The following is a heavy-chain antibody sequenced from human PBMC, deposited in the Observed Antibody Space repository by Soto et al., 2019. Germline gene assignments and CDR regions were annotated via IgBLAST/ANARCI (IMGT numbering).Heavy chain of an antibody. CDR1: GFTFSSYA. D-gene: IGHD3-10*01. Sequence: GGSLRLSCAASGFTFSSYAMSWVRQAPGKGLEWVSAISGSGGSTYYADSVKGRFTISRDNSKTTLYLQMNSLRAEDTAVYYCAKDRGYGSGSYYTVFDYWGQGTLVTVSS. CDR2: ISGSGGST. V-gene: IGHV3-23*01. J-gene: IGHJ4*02. CDR3: AKDRGYGSGSYYTVFDY.